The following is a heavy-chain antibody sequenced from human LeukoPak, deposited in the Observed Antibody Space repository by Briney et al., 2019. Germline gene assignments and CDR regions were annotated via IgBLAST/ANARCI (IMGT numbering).Heavy chain of an antibody. CDR2: FYPGDSEP. J-gene: IGHJ4*02. CDR3: ARSPDSGTYYKPLDY. CDR1: GYRFFNHW. Sequence: GESLKISCKGSGYRFFNHWIGWVRQMPGKGLEWMGMFYPGDSEPVYSPSFQGQVTFSADNSINTAYLRWSSLKASDTAIYYCARSPDSGTYYKPLDYWGQGTLVTVSS. D-gene: IGHD3-10*01. V-gene: IGHV5-51*01.